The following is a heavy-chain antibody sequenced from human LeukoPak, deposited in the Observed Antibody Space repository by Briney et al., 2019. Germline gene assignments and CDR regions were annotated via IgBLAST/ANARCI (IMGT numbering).Heavy chain of an antibody. CDR2: ISAYNGNT. V-gene: IGHV1-18*01. Sequence: ASVKVSCKASGYTFTSYGISWVRQAPGQGLEWMGWISAYNGNTNYAQKLQGRVTMTTDTSTSTAYMELRSLRSDDTAVYYCARVSAAYYDFWSAYPHSLVYWSQGTLVTVSS. CDR1: GYTFTSYG. D-gene: IGHD3-3*01. CDR3: ARVSAAYYDFWSAYPHSLVY. J-gene: IGHJ4*02.